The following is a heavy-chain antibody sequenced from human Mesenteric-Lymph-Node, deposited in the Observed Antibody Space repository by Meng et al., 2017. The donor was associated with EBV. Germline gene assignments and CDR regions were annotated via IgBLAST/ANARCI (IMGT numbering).Heavy chain of an antibody. J-gene: IGHJ4*02. D-gene: IGHD6-19*01. CDR2: IWYDGSNK. CDR3: AREKDSGWYQIGY. Sequence: LVWLGGGLVQPGGSLRLSCAASGFSFSSYSMHWVRQAPGKGLEWVAVIWYDGSNKYYTDSVKGRFTVSRDSSTNTLYLQMNSLRVEDTAMYYCAREKDSGWYQIGYWGQGTLVTVSS. CDR1: GFSFSSYS. V-gene: IGHV3-30-3*01.